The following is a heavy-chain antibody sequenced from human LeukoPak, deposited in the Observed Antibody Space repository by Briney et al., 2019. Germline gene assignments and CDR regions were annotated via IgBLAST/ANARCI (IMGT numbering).Heavy chain of an antibody. Sequence: GGSLRLSCAASGFTFSSYAMTWVRQVPGKGLDWVSSISAGGTNTYFAGSVKGRCTISRDNSKNTVFLQMKSLRAEDTAVYFCAKDIEGAVDFYLDHWGQGTLVTVSS. CDR2: ISAGGTNT. CDR3: AKDIEGAVDFYLDH. J-gene: IGHJ4*02. V-gene: IGHV3-23*01. CDR1: GFTFSSYA. D-gene: IGHD3/OR15-3a*01.